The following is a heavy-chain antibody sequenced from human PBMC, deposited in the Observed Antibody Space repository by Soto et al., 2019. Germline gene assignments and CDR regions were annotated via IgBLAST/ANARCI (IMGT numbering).Heavy chain of an antibody. CDR2: LYTRGTT. D-gene: IGHD3-16*01. Sequence: PSETLSLTCSVSGASISNFYWSWIRQSAGKGLEWTGRLYTRGTTDYNPSLKSRVTMSIDTSKNRVSLSLTSVTAADTAVYYCAKGGTYYFDSWGQGIVVTVSS. CDR1: GASISNFY. J-gene: IGHJ4*02. CDR3: AKGGTYYFDS. V-gene: IGHV4-4*07.